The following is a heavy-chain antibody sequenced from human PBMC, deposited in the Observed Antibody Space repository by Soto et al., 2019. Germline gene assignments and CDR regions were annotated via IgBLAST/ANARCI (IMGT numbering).Heavy chain of an antibody. V-gene: IGHV3-23*01. J-gene: IGHJ4*02. CDR2: ISAGGDRV. Sequence: GGSLRLSCVASGFTFNKYALAWVRQAPGEGLEWVSLISAGGDRVYYAIAVMGRFTISRDNSKNTLYLQVNSLRAEDTAVYYCATQDFRGTTGTTWGQGTLVTVSS. D-gene: IGHD1-1*01. CDR1: GFTFNKYA. CDR3: ATQDFRGTTGTT.